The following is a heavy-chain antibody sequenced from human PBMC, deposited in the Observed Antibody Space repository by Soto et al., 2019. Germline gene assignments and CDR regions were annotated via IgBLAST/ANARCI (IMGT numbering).Heavy chain of an antibody. Sequence: PGGSLRLSCAASGFPLDLSGVYWVRHVPGKGLEWVALIWYDGSNKYYADSVKGRFTISRDNSKNTLYLQMNSLRAEDTAVYYCAKSFGSSWNNLDYWGQGTLVTVSS. V-gene: IGHV3-33*06. CDR1: GFPLDLSG. D-gene: IGHD2-15*01. J-gene: IGHJ4*02. CDR3: AKSFGSSWNNLDY. CDR2: IWYDGSNK.